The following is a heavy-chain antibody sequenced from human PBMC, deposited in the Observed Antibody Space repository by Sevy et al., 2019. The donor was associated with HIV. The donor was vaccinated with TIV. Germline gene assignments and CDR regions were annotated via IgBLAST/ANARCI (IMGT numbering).Heavy chain of an antibody. CDR1: GGSISSGGYS. J-gene: IGHJ3*02. CDR2: IYHSGST. CDR3: ARDAYCGGDCPGAFDI. V-gene: IGHV4-30-2*01. D-gene: IGHD2-21*02. Sequence: SETLSLTCAVSGGSISSGGYSWSWIRQPPGKGLEWIGYIYHSGSTYYNPSLKSRVTISVDRSKNQFSLKLSSVTAADTAVYYCARDAYCGGDCPGAFDIWGQRTMVTVSS.